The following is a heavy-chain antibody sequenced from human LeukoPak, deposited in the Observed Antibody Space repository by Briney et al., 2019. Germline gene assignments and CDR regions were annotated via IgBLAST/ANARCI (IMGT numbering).Heavy chain of an antibody. V-gene: IGHV3-23*01. CDR3: AKATSRRITMVQLPYWGNYYYYMDV. J-gene: IGHJ6*03. CDR1: GFTFSSYA. Sequence: GGSLRLSCAASGFTFSSYAMSRVRQAPGKGLEWVSAISGSGGSTYYADSVKGRFTISRDNSKNTLYLQMNSLRAEDTAVYYCAKATSRRITMVQLPYWGNYYYYMDVWGKGTTVTVSS. D-gene: IGHD3-10*01. CDR2: ISGSGGST.